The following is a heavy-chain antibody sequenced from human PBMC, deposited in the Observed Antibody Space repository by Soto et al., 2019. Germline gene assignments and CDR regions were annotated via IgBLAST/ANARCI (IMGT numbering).Heavy chain of an antibody. V-gene: IGHV3-23*01. D-gene: IGHD6-6*01. CDR3: AGLPGGTAPRPDY. CDR2: VLQTGGGT. CDR1: GFTFNNYA. Sequence: GGSLRLSCAASGFTFNNYAMTWVRQAPGKGPEWVSTVLQTGGGTYYADSVKGRFTISSDRSKNTLYLQMDSLRADDTAVYYCAGLPGGTAPRPDYWGQGTMVTVSS. J-gene: IGHJ4*02.